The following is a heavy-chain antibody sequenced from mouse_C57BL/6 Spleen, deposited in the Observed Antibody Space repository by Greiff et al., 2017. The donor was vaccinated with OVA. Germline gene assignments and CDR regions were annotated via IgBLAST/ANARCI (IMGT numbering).Heavy chain of an antibody. CDR2: LPPLIVYT. J-gene: IGHJ4*01. D-gene: IGHD2-4*01. Sequence: QVQLQQSGAELAKPGASVTLSCKASGYTFTSSWLPWVPQRPGQGLECILYLPPLIVYTKYNQQFTDKATLTADKSSSTAYMQLSSLTYEDSAVYYCARWGDYDENYAMDYWGQGTSVTVSS. CDR1: GYTFTSSW. V-gene: IGHV1-7*01. CDR3: ARWGDYDENYAMDY.